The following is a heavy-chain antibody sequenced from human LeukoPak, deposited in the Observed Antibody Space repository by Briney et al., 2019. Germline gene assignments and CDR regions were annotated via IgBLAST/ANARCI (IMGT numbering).Heavy chain of an antibody. Sequence: GGSLRLSYAASGFTFNTYNMNWVRQAPGQGLEWVSSITSSSSYIYYADSVKGRFTISRDNAKNSLYLQMNSLRAEDTAVHYCARRRDSGSLQHFDYWGQGTLVTVSS. CDR3: ARRRDSGSLQHFDY. V-gene: IGHV3-21*04. CDR1: GFTFNTYN. D-gene: IGHD1-26*01. J-gene: IGHJ4*02. CDR2: ITSSSSYI.